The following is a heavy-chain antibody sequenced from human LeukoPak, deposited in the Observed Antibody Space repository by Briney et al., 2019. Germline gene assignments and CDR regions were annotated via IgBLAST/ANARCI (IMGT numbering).Heavy chain of an antibody. Sequence: ASMKVSCKASGYTFTSYGISWVRQAPGQGLEWMGGTITDDGQTNYAQNLQGRVTMTKDTSTSTATMEVRGLRSDDTDAYYCSRDRGYRPDTFDSWGEGTMVTVSP. V-gene: IGHV1-18*01. CDR3: SRDRGYRPDTFDS. CDR1: GYTFTSYG. CDR2: TITDDGQT. J-gene: IGHJ3*02. D-gene: IGHD5-12*01.